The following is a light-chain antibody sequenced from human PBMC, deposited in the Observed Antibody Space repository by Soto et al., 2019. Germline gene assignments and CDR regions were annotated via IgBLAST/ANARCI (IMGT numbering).Light chain of an antibody. Sequence: DIVLTQSPDSLAVSLGERATINCKSSQSVLYSSNNKNYLAWYQQKPGQPPKLLFYWASTRESGVPDRFSGSGSGTDFPLTISSLQAEDVAVYYCQQYYSTPLTFGGGTKVEIK. V-gene: IGKV4-1*01. J-gene: IGKJ4*01. CDR1: QSVLYSSNNKNY. CDR3: QQYYSTPLT. CDR2: WAS.